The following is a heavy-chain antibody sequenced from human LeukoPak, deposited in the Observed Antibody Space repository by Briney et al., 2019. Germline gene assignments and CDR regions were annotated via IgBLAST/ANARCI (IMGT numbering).Heavy chain of an antibody. Sequence: ASVKVSCKASGDTFTNYYMHWVRQAPGQGFEWLGIIDPSGDTTNYAQKFQGRVTMSRDTSTSSVYMDLSSLRSEDTAVYYCAREAYDFWSGRDAYYGMDVWGQGTTVIVSS. V-gene: IGHV1-46*01. CDR1: GDTFTNYY. D-gene: IGHD3-3*01. J-gene: IGHJ6*02. CDR3: AREAYDFWSGRDAYYGMDV. CDR2: IDPSGDTT.